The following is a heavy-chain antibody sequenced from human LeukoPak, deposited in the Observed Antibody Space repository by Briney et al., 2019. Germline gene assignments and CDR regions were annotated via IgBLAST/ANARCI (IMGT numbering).Heavy chain of an antibody. Sequence: SETLSLTCSVSGGSISDYYWNWIRQPPGKGLEWIGYIYYNGNTNYNPSLKSRVTISVDTSKNQFSLKLSSVTAADTAVYYCARHSTFFGVVIIKGRVRGPFDYWGQGTLVTVSS. V-gene: IGHV4-59*08. CDR2: IYYNGNT. CDR1: GGSISDYY. D-gene: IGHD3-3*01. J-gene: IGHJ4*02. CDR3: ARHSTFFGVVIIKGRVRGPFDY.